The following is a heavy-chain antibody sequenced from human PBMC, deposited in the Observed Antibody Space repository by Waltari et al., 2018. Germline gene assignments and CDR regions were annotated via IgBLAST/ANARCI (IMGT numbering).Heavy chain of an antibody. CDR1: GYSISSGYY. Sequence: QVQLQESGPGLVKPSETLSLTCAVSGYSISSGYYWGWIRQPPGKGLEWIGSIYHSGSTYYNPSLKSRVTISVDTSKNQFSLKLSSVTAADTAVYYCARQMGYSGYASRYFDYWGQGTLVTVSS. V-gene: IGHV4-38-2*01. D-gene: IGHD5-12*01. CDR3: ARQMGYSGYASRYFDY. J-gene: IGHJ4*02. CDR2: IYHSGST.